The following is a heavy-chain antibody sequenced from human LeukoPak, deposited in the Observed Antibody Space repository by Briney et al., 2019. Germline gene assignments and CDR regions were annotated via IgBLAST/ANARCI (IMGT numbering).Heavy chain of an antibody. D-gene: IGHD5-12*01. V-gene: IGHV4-34*01. CDR2: ITHRGST. CDR3: ARYDIVATNWFDP. CDR1: GGSFSGYY. Sequence: SETLSLTCAVYGGSFSGYYWSWIRQPPGKGLEWIGEITHRGSTNYNPSLKSRVTISVDTSKNQFSLELNSVTAADTAVYYCARYDIVATNWFDPWGQGTLVTVS. J-gene: IGHJ5*02.